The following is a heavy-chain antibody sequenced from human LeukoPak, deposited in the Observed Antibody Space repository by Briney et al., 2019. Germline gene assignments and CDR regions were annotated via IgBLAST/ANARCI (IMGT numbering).Heavy chain of an antibody. CDR1: GESMIGHY. Sequence: KSSETLSFTCAVYGESMIGHYWTWIRQPPGKRLEWIGEIHHSGDTNSNPSLKNRVTMSIDMSKNQFSLKVKSVTAADTAVYYCVRATANGSGRAYDHWAQGNLVPVSS. D-gene: IGHD3-10*01. CDR3: VRATANGSGRAYDH. J-gene: IGHJ4*02. CDR2: IHHSGDT. V-gene: IGHV4-34*01.